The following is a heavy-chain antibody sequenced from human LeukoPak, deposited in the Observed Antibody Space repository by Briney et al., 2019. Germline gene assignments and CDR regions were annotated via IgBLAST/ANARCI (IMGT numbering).Heavy chain of an antibody. V-gene: IGHV3-21*01. D-gene: IGHD3-16*01. Sequence: KSGGSLRLSCAASGFTFSSYSMNWVRQAPGKGLEWVSSISSSSSYIYYADSVKGRFTISRDNAKNSLYLQMNSLRAEDTSVYYCVRDQGGAVSYWGQGTLVTVSS. CDR3: VRDQGGAVSY. J-gene: IGHJ4*02. CDR1: GFTFSSYS. CDR2: ISSSSSYI.